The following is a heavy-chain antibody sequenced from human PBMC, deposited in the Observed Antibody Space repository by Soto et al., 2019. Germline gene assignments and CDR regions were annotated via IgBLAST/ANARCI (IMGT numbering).Heavy chain of an antibody. V-gene: IGHV1-69*06. CDR1: GGTFSSYA. Sequence: QVQLVQSGAEVKKPGSSVKVSCKASGGTFSSYAISWVRQAPGQGLEWMGGIIPIFGTANYAQKFQGRVKITADKSTSTAYMEMSSLRSEDTAVYYCARRRYSSGWTGSWFDPWGQGTLVTVSS. J-gene: IGHJ5*02. CDR2: IIPIFGTA. CDR3: ARRRYSSGWTGSWFDP. D-gene: IGHD6-19*01.